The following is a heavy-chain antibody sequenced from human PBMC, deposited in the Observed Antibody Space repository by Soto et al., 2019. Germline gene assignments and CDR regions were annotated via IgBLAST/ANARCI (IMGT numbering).Heavy chain of an antibody. V-gene: IGHV3-23*01. CDR2: ISGSGSTI. CDR1: GFTFSSYA. CDR3: AKVFYYYDSSGYYYFDY. D-gene: IGHD3-22*01. J-gene: IGHJ4*02. Sequence: LRLSCAASGFTFSSYAVSWVRQAPGKGPEWISSISGSGSTIYYADSVKGRFTISRDNSKNTLYLQMSSLRAEDTAVYYCAKVFYYYDSSGYYYFDYWGQGTLVTVS.